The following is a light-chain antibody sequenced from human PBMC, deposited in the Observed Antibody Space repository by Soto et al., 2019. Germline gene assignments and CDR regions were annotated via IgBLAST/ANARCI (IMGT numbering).Light chain of an antibody. CDR1: QSVRNNS. CDR3: HHYGYGVDT. Sequence: TVLTQSPGTLSLSPGLRATLSCRASQSVRNNSLAWYHHQPGQSPRLVIFGASNRATGIPDRFSGSGYGTDFTLSISRLEPEDSAVYICHHYGYGVDTFGRGTTLEIK. V-gene: IGKV3-20*01. CDR2: GAS. J-gene: IGKJ2*01.